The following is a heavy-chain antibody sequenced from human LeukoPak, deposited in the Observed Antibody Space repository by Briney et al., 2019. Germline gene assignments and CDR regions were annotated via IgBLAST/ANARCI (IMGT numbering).Heavy chain of an antibody. J-gene: IGHJ5*02. CDR3: ARDPALDYGDYDWFDP. CDR1: GYTFTSYG. V-gene: IGHV1-18*01. D-gene: IGHD4-17*01. Sequence: ASVKVSCKASGYTFTSYGISWVQQAPGQGLEWMGWISAYNGNTNYAQKLQGRVTMTTDTSTSTAYMELRSLRSDDTAVYYCARDPALDYGDYDWFDPWGQGTLVTVSS. CDR2: ISAYNGNT.